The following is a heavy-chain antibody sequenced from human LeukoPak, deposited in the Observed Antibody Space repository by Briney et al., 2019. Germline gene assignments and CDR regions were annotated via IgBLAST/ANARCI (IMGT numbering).Heavy chain of an antibody. CDR1: GFTFSSYA. CDR3: AKDLSEYDSSGYSYLSFDY. V-gene: IGHV3-23*01. Sequence: GSLRLSCAASGFTFSSYAMSWVRQAPGKGLEWVSTISGIINNTYYADSVRGRFTLSIDNSKNTLYLHMNSLRADDTAVYYCAKDLSEYDSSGYSYLSFDYWGQGALVTVFS. D-gene: IGHD3-22*01. CDR2: ISGIINNT. J-gene: IGHJ4*02.